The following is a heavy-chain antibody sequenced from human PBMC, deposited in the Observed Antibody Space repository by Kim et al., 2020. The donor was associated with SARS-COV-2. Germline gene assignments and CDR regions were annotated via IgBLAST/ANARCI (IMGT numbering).Heavy chain of an antibody. CDR1: GYTFTSYY. D-gene: IGHD6-6*01. J-gene: IGHJ6*02. Sequence: ASVKVSCNAYGYTFTSYYMHWVRQAPGQGLECMGIINPRGGSTSYAQKCQGIVTMTRDTSTSTVYMKLSSLRSEDTAVYYCARARAARPDYPGQPGIYYYGMDVWGQGTTVTVSS. CDR3: ARARAARPDYPGQPGIYYYGMDV. CDR2: INPRGGST. V-gene: IGHV1-46*01.